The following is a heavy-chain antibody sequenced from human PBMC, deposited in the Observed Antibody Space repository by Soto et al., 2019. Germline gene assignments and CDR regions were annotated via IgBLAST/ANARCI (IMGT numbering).Heavy chain of an antibody. V-gene: IGHV3-21*02. Sequence: EVQLVESGGGLVKPGGSLSLSCAASGFTFSSYSMNWVRQAPGKGLEWVSSISSSGSYIYYADSVKGRFTISRDNAKYSLYLQMNSLRAEDTSVYFCARDRSGNYLFDYWGQGTLVTVSS. J-gene: IGHJ4*02. D-gene: IGHD1-26*01. CDR3: ARDRSGNYLFDY. CDR2: ISSSGSYI. CDR1: GFTFSSYS.